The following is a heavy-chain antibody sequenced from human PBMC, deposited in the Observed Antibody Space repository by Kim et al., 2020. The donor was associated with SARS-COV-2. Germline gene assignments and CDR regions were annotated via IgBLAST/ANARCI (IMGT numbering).Heavy chain of an antibody. J-gene: IGHJ4*02. Sequence: GGSLRLSCVGSGFTFSTYDMHWVRHSTGKGLEWVSGIGSSGATFYPDSVRGRFIVSREDAKNSVYLQMNRLRVEDSAVYFCARGRTGDSADSWGQGTLVT. D-gene: IGHD7-27*01. CDR1: GFTFSTYD. CDR2: IGSSGAT. V-gene: IGHV3-13*01. CDR3: ARGRTGDSADS.